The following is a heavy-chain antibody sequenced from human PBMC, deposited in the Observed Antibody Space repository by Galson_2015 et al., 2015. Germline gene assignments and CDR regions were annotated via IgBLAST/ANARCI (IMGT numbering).Heavy chain of an antibody. J-gene: IGHJ5*02. CDR3: ARDNWYYVNWFDP. CDR1: GYTFTSYD. V-gene: IGHV1-8*01. CDR2: MNPNSGNT. Sequence: SVKVSCKASGYTFTSYDINWVRQATGQGLEWMGWMNPNSGNTGYAQKFQGRVTMTRNTSISTAYMELSSLRSEDTAVYYCARDNWYYVNWFDPWGQGTLVTVSS. D-gene: IGHD1-7*01.